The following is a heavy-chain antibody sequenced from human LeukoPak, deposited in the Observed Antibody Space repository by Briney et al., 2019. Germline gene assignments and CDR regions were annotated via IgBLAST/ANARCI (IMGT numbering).Heavy chain of an antibody. D-gene: IGHD6-19*01. CDR3: ARDSVAGPVGSDY. J-gene: IGHJ4*02. Sequence: SETLSLTCTVSGYSISSGYYWGWIRQPPGKRLEWIGSIYHSGSTYYNPSLKSRVTISVDTSKNQFSLKLSSVTAADTAVYYCARDSVAGPVGSDYWGQGTLVTVSS. CDR1: GYSISSGYY. CDR2: IYHSGST. V-gene: IGHV4-38-2*02.